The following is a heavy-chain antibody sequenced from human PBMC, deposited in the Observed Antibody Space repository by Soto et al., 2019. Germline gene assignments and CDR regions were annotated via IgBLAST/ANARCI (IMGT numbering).Heavy chain of an antibody. J-gene: IGHJ4*02. Sequence: QVQLVESGGGVVQPGRSLRLSCAASGFTFSSYAMHWVRQAPGKGLEWVAVISYDGSNKYYADSVKGRFTISRDNSKNTLYLQMNSLRAEDTAVYYCGRGREWELVGAFDYWGQGTLVTVSS. CDR3: GRGREWELVGAFDY. CDR1: GFTFSSYA. D-gene: IGHD1-26*01. CDR2: ISYDGSNK. V-gene: IGHV3-30-3*01.